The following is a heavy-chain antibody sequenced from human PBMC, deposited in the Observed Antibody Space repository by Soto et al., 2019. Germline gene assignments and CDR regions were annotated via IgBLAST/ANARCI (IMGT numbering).Heavy chain of an antibody. D-gene: IGHD3-22*01. CDR1: GFTFSSYG. Sequence: QVQLVESGGGVVQPGRSLRLSCAASGFTFSSYGMHWVRQAPGKGLEWVAVIWYDGSNKYYADSVKGRFTISRDNSKNTVYLQMNSLRAEDTAVYYCARDRGNYYDSSGYYYYYGMDVWGQGTTVTVSS. CDR2: IWYDGSNK. V-gene: IGHV3-33*01. J-gene: IGHJ6*02. CDR3: ARDRGNYYDSSGYYYYYGMDV.